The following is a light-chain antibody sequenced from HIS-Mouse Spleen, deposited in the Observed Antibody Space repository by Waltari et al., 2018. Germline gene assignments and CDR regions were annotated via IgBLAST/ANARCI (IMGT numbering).Light chain of an antibody. Sequence: DIQMTQSPSTLSASVGDRVTITCRASQSISSWLAWYQQRPGKAPKPLFYKASSLESAVPSMFSGSGSGTEFTLTISSLQPDDFATYYFQQYNSYIFTFGPGTKVDIK. J-gene: IGKJ3*01. CDR3: QQYNSYIFT. V-gene: IGKV1-5*03. CDR2: KAS. CDR1: QSISSW.